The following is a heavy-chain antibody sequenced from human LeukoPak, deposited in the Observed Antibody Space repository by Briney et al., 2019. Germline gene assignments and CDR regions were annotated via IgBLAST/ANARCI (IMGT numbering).Heavy chain of an antibody. D-gene: IGHD5-12*01. J-gene: IGHJ4*02. V-gene: IGHV1-24*01. CDR1: GYTLTELS. CDR3: ATATHSGYDSFDY. CDR2: FDPEYGET. Sequence: GASVKVACKVSGYTLTELSIHWVRQAPGKGLEWVGGFDPEYGETIYAQKFQGRVTMTEDTSTDTAYMDLSSLISKDTAVYYCATATHSGYDSFDYWGQGTLITASS.